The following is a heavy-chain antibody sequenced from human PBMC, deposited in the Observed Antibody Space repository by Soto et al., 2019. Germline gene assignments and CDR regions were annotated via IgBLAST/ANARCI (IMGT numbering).Heavy chain of an antibody. CDR1: GGSIISYC. Sequence: PSETLSLTCTVSGGSIISYCWSWILQPPGKGLEWIGYIYYSGSTNYNPSLKSRVTISVDTSKNQFSLKLSSVTAADTAVYYCARDKYYYGSGRTFDYWGQRTLVTVSS. V-gene: IGHV4-59*01. J-gene: IGHJ4*02. CDR2: IYYSGST. D-gene: IGHD3-10*01. CDR3: ARDKYYYGSGRTFDY.